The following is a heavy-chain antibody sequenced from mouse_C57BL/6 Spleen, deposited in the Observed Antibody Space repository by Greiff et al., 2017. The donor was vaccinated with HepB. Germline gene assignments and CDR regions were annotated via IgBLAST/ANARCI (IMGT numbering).Heavy chain of an antibody. Sequence: QVQLQQSGAELVRPGASVTLSCKASGYTFTDYEIHWVKQTPVHGLEWIGAIDPETGGTAYNQKFKGKAILTADKSSSTAYMELRSLTSEDSAVYYCTRFDYDGWFAYWGQGTLVTVSA. V-gene: IGHV1-15*01. J-gene: IGHJ3*01. CDR1: GYTFTDYE. D-gene: IGHD2-4*01. CDR3: TRFDYDGWFAY. CDR2: IDPETGGT.